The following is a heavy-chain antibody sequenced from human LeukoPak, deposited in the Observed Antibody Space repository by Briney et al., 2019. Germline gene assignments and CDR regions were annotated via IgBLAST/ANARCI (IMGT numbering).Heavy chain of an antibody. CDR3: ATRIAVAGERYWYFDL. Sequence: SETLSLTCTVAGGSISSSSYYWGWIRQPPGKGRAWNGRIYYSGSTYYIPSLKSRVTISVDTSKNQLSLKLSSVTAADTAVYYCATRIAVAGERYWYFDLWGRGTLVTVSS. J-gene: IGHJ2*01. CDR1: GGSISSSSYY. CDR2: IYYSGST. V-gene: IGHV4-39*01. D-gene: IGHD6-19*01.